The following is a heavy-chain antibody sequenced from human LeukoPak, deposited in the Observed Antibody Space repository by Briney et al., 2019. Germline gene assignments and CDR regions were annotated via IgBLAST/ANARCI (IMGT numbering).Heavy chain of an antibody. Sequence: SQTLSLTCTVSGGSISSGSYYWSWIRQPAGKGLEWIGRIYTGGSTNYNPSLKSRVTISVDTSKNQFSLKLSSVTAADTAVCYCARDKIAAPEDWGQGTPVTVSS. V-gene: IGHV4-61*02. CDR1: GGSISSGSYY. CDR2: IYTGGST. CDR3: ARDKIAAPED. D-gene: IGHD6-13*01. J-gene: IGHJ4*02.